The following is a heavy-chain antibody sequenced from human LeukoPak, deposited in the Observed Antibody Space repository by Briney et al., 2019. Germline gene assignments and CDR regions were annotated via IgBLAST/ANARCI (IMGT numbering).Heavy chain of an antibody. Sequence: GGSLRLSCAASGFTFDDYGMSWVRHAPGKGLEWVSGINWNGGSTGYADSVKGRFTISRDNAKNSLYLQMNSLRAEDTALYYCARDPGGLSSGPFDLWGRGTLVTVSS. V-gene: IGHV3-20*04. CDR2: INWNGGST. CDR3: ARDPGGLSSGPFDL. J-gene: IGHJ2*01. CDR1: GFTFDDYG. D-gene: IGHD3-16*02.